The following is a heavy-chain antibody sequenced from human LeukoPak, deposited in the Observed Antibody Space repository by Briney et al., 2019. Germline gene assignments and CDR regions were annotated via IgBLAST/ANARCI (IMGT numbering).Heavy chain of an antibody. CDR1: GFTFSSYA. J-gene: IGHJ4*02. CDR2: ISGSGGGT. CDR3: AKEAGYYDFWSGYFGIDY. Sequence: PGGSLRLSCAASGFTFSSYAMSWVRQAPGKGLEWVSAISGSGGGTYYADSVKGRFTISRDNSKNTLYLQMNSLRAEDTAVYYCAKEAGYYDFWSGYFGIDYWGQGTLVTVSS. D-gene: IGHD3-3*01. V-gene: IGHV3-23*01.